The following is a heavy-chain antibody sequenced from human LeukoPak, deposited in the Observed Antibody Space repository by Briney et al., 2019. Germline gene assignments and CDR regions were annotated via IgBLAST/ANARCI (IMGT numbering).Heavy chain of an antibody. CDR2: ISGSGGST. CDR3: AKATYYDILTGYSDY. CDR1: GFTFSSYA. D-gene: IGHD3-9*01. J-gene: IGHJ4*02. Sequence: GGSLRLSCAASGFTFSSYAMSWVRQAPGKGLEWVSGISGSGGSTYYADSVKGRFTISRDNSKNTLYLQMNSLRAEDTAVCYCAKATYYDILTGYSDYWGQGTLVTVSS. V-gene: IGHV3-23*01.